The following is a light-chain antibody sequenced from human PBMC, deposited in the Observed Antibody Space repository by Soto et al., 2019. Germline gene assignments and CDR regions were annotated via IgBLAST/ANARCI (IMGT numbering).Light chain of an antibody. CDR2: GAS. Sequence: EIVMTQSPGTVSVSPGERATLSCRASQSVAGDLAWYQQKPGQPPRLLIYGASARATGVPAKFSGSGSGTEFTLTISSLLSEDFAVYYCQQFNKWPPTFGQGTKLEIK. J-gene: IGKJ2*01. CDR3: QQFNKWPPT. V-gene: IGKV3-15*01. CDR1: QSVAGD.